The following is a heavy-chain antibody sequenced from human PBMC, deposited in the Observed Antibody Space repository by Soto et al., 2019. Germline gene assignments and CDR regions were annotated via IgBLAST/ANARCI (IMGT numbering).Heavy chain of an antibody. J-gene: IGHJ6*02. CDR2: IIPIFGTA. V-gene: IGHV1-69*01. CDR1: GGTFSSYA. Sequence: QVQLVQSGAEVKKPGSSVKVSCKASGGTFSSYAISWVRQAPGQGREWMGGIIPIFGTANYAQKFQGRVTITADESTRTGHMELRSLRSEDTAVYYCARAPRRGVVVPAASEEDYYGMDVWGQGTTVTVSS. CDR3: ARAPRRGVVVPAASEEDYYGMDV. D-gene: IGHD2-2*01.